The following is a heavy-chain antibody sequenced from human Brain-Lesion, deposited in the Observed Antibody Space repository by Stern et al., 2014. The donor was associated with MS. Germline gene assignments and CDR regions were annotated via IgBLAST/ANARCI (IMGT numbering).Heavy chain of an antibody. CDR3: ARCSYSYSTSWSSFDY. V-gene: IGHV4-59*01. CDR1: GGSINDYY. Sequence: QLQLQESGPGLVKPSETLSLTCTVSGGSINDYYWSWIRHPPGRGLEWIGYVYYSGSTHYHPSLKSRVIMSVDTSKNQFSLKLRSGTAADSAIYYCARCSYSYSTSWSSFDYWGQGPLVTVSS. CDR2: VYYSGST. D-gene: IGHD6-13*01. J-gene: IGHJ4*02.